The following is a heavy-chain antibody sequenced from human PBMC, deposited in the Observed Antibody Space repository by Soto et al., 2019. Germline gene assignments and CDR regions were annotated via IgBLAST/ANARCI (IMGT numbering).Heavy chain of an antibody. CDR1: GYIFTSYD. CDR3: ATRISVYGMDV. V-gene: IGHV1-8*01. J-gene: IGHJ6*02. D-gene: IGHD1-20*01. CDR2: MNPNNGNT. Sequence: QVQLVQSGAEVKKPGASVKVSCKASGYIFTSYDINWVQQAPGQGPQWMGWMNPNNGNTDYAQKFQGRVTMTRDTSTSTADMELTSLRSQDPAVYSCATRISVYGMDVWGQGTTVPVSS.